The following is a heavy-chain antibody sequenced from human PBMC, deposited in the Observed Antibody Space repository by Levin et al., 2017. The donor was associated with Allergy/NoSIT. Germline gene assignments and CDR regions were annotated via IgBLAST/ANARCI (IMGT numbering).Heavy chain of an antibody. Sequence: GESLKISCAASGFTFSSYAMSWVRQAPGKGLEWVSAISGSGGSTYYADSVKGRFTISRDNSKNTLYLQMNSLRAEDTAVYYCAKECYGSGSCFDYWGQGTLVTVSS. V-gene: IGHV3-23*01. D-gene: IGHD3-10*01. CDR1: GFTFSSYA. CDR3: AKECYGSGSCFDY. CDR2: ISGSGGST. J-gene: IGHJ4*02.